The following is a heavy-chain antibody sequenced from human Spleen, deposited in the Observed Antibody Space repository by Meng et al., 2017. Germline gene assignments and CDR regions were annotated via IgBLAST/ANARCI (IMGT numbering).Heavy chain of an antibody. CDR3: ARGARMTTVTALDY. CDR1: GYTFTSYA. D-gene: IGHD4-17*01. Sequence: VQLLKYGAEVNKPGASVKVSCKASGYTFTSYAMHWVRQAPGQRLEWMGWVKVGNGDTKYSQKFQGRVTITRDTSASTAYMELSSLRSEDTAVYYCARGARMTTVTALDYWGQGTLVTVSS. V-gene: IGHV1-3*01. J-gene: IGHJ4*02. CDR2: VKVGNGDT.